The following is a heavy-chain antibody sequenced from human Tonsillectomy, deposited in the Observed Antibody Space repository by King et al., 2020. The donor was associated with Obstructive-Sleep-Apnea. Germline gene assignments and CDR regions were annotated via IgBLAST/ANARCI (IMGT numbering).Heavy chain of an antibody. J-gene: IGHJ4*02. CDR1: GFTFSSYA. CDR2: ISGSGGDT. V-gene: IGHV3-23*01. Sequence: VQSGGSLRLSCAASGFTFSSYAMSWVRQAPEKGLEWLSSISGSGGDTYYAASVKGRFIISRDNSKNTLYLQMNSLRAEDTALYYCVKYCSATSCYSAPNGHWGQGTLVTVSS. CDR3: VKYCSATSCYSAPNGH. D-gene: IGHD2-2*01.